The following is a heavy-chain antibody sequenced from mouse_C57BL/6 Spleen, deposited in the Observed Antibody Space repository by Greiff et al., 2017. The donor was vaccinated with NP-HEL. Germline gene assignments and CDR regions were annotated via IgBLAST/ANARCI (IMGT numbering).Heavy chain of an antibody. V-gene: IGHV1-69*01. CDR1: GYTFTSYW. CDR3: ARTLIITTVVADAMDY. J-gene: IGHJ4*01. Sequence: QVQLQQPGAELVMPGASVKLSCKASGYTFTSYWMHWVKQRPGQGLEWIGEIDPSDSYTNYNQKFKGKSTLTVDKSSSTAYMQLSSLTSEDSAVYYCARTLIITTVVADAMDYWGQGTSVTVSS. CDR2: IDPSDSYT. D-gene: IGHD1-1*01.